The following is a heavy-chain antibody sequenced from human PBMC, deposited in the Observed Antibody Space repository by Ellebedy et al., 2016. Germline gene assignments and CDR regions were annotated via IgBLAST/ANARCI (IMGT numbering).Heavy chain of an antibody. J-gene: IGHJ4*02. CDR2: VHRSGNT. Sequence: SETLSLTCAVSDGSMRSDDWWTWVRQPQGRGLEWIGEVHRSGNTNYNLSLKSRVTISLDKSRNQFSLRLSSVTAADTAVYYCARNGGNSDFDAWGQGTLVTVSS. V-gene: IGHV4-4*02. D-gene: IGHD4-23*01. CDR3: ARNGGNSDFDA. CDR1: DGSMRSDDW.